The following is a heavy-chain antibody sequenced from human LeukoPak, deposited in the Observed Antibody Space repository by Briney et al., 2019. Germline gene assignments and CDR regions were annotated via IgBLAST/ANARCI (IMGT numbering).Heavy chain of an antibody. D-gene: IGHD3-10*01. CDR1: GCSISSYY. CDR2: IYYSGST. Sequence: SETLSLTCTVSGCSISSYYLSWIRQPPGKGLEWIGYIYYSGSTNYNPSLKSRVTISVDTSKNQFSLKLSSVTAADTAVYYCAGSYGSGSYYKLWFDPWGQGTLVTVSS. V-gene: IGHV4-59*01. CDR3: AGSYGSGSYYKLWFDP. J-gene: IGHJ5*02.